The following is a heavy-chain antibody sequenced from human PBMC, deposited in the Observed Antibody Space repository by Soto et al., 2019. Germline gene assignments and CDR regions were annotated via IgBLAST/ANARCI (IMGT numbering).Heavy chain of an antibody. J-gene: IGHJ6*03. CDR2: MYYSGST. D-gene: IGHD4-4*01. V-gene: IGHV4-59*01. Sequence: QVQLQESGPGLVKPSETLSLTCTVSGGSISSYYWSWIRQPPGKGLEWIGYMYYSGSTNYTPSLKGRVTISVDTSKNQFSLKLRSVTAADTAVYYCARGVTTYSYMDVWGKGTTVTVSS. CDR3: ARGVTTYSYMDV. CDR1: GGSISSYY.